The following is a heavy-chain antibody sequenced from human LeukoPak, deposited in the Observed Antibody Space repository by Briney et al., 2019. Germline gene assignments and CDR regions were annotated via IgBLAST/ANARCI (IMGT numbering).Heavy chain of an antibody. CDR2: ISGSCCST. CDR1: GFTFSSYA. D-gene: IGHD2-2*01. V-gene: IGHV3-23*01. J-gene: IGHJ4*02. Sequence: PGGSLRLSCAASGFTFSSYAMSWVRQAPGKGLEWVSAISGSCCSTYYADSVKGRFTISRDNSKNTLYLQMNSLRAEDTAVYYCAKAMPFVVVPDALFDYWGQGTLVTVSS. CDR3: AKAMPFVVVPDALFDY.